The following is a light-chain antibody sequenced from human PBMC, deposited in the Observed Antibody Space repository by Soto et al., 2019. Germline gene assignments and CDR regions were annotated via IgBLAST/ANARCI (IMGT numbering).Light chain of an antibody. CDR1: QSVSSSY. J-gene: IGKJ2*01. Sequence: ESVLTQSPGTLSLSPGEGATLSCRASQSVSSSYLAWYQQKPGQAPRLLIYGSSSRATGIPDRFSGSGSGTDFTLTVSRLEPEDFAVYYCQLYGSSPYTFGQGTKVEIK. CDR3: QLYGSSPYT. V-gene: IGKV3-20*01. CDR2: GSS.